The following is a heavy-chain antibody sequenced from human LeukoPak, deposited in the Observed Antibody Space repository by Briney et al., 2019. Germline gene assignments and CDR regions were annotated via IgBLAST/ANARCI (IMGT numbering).Heavy chain of an antibody. CDR1: GGSISSYY. Sequence: SETLSLTCTVSGGSISSYYWSWIRQPPGKGLEWIGYIYYSGSTNYNPSLKSRVTISVDTSKNQFSLKLSSVTAADTAVYYCARGRRYFDYWGQGTLVTVSS. CDR2: IYYSGST. J-gene: IGHJ4*02. V-gene: IGHV4-59*01. CDR3: ARGRRYFDY.